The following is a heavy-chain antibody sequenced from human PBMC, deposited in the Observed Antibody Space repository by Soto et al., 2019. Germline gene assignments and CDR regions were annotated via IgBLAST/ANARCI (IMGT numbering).Heavy chain of an antibody. Sequence: EVQLLDSGGGLVQTGGSLRLSCAASGFTFSTYGMSWVRLAPGRGLEWVSSISDTGGDTYYSVSVKGRCTISRDNSKNTLYLQMNSLRVEDTAVYYCAKRVLYSSSSPHFDYWGQGTLVTVSS. J-gene: IGHJ4*02. D-gene: IGHD6-6*01. CDR1: GFTFSTYG. CDR3: AKRVLYSSSSPHFDY. CDR2: ISDTGGDT. V-gene: IGHV3-23*01.